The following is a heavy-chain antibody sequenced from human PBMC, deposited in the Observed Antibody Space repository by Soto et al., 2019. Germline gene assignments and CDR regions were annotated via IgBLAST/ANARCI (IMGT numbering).Heavy chain of an antibody. CDR2: IYYSGST. Sequence: SETLSLTCTVSGVSISSGGYYWSWIRQHPGKGLEWIGYIYYSGSTYYNPSLKSRVTISVDTSKNQFSLKLSSVTAADTAVYYCARSHRITMIVVVMDAFDIWGQGTMVTVSS. V-gene: IGHV4-31*03. CDR1: GVSISSGGYY. D-gene: IGHD3-22*01. CDR3: ARSHRITMIVVVMDAFDI. J-gene: IGHJ3*02.